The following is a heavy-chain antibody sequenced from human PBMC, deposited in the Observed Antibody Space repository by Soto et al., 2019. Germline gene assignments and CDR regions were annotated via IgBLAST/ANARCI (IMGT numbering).Heavy chain of an antibody. J-gene: IGHJ4*02. V-gene: IGHV4-34*01. Sequence: SETLSLTCAVYGGSFSGYYWSWIRQPPGKGLEWIGEINHSGSTNYNPSLKSRVTISVDTSKNQFSLKLSSVTAADTAVYYCATASSSWYGRTFDYWGQGTLVTVSS. D-gene: IGHD6-13*01. CDR3: ATASSSWYGRTFDY. CDR1: GGSFSGYY. CDR2: INHSGST.